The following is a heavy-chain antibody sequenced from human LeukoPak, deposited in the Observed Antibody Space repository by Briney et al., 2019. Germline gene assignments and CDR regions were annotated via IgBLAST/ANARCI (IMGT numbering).Heavy chain of an antibody. CDR1: GGSISSYY. CDR2: IYTSGST. CDR3: AKEDYGDYAMTNAFDI. Sequence: SETLSLTCTISGGSISSYYWSWIRQPAGKGLEWIGRIYTSGSTNYNPSLKSRVTMSVDTSKNQFSLKLSSVTAADTAVYYCAKEDYGDYAMTNAFDIWGQGTMVTVSS. J-gene: IGHJ3*02. V-gene: IGHV4-4*07. D-gene: IGHD4-17*01.